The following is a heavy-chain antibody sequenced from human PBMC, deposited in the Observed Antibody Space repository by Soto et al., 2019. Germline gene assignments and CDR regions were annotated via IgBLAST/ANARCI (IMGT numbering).Heavy chain of an antibody. J-gene: IGHJ6*02. Sequence: EVRLVESGGGLVQPGGSLRISCAVSGFPFSTTAMNWVRQAPGKGPEWVSLISGSSDVAYYAESVKGRFTSSRDNSKNVLYLQMKSLRIEDTAVYFCAKYSGSFPVFNGLSVWGQGTTVIVSS. CDR1: GFPFSTTA. CDR2: ISGSSDVA. D-gene: IGHD1-26*01. V-gene: IGHV3-23*04. CDR3: AKYSGSFPVFNGLSV.